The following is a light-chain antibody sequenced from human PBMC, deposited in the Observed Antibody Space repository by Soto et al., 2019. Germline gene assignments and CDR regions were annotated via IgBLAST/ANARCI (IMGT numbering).Light chain of an antibody. CDR1: SSDVEGYNL. V-gene: IGLV2-23*01. CDR3: SSYAGGVV. J-gene: IGLJ2*01. Sequence: QSVLTQPASVSGFPGQSITISCSGTSSDVEGYNLVSWYQKNPGQAPKLVIYEGNKRPSGVSDRFSGSKSGNTASLTISGLQAEDEADYYCSSYAGGVVFGGGTKVTVL. CDR2: EGN.